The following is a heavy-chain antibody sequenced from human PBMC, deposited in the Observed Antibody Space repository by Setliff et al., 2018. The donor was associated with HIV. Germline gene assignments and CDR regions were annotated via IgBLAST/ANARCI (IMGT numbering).Heavy chain of an antibody. J-gene: IGHJ4*02. D-gene: IGHD3-3*02. CDR1: GHSFTTYW. CDR2: IYPGDSDT. CDR3: ARHLHFAGANSPIDY. V-gene: IGHV5-51*01. Sequence: PGESLKISCKGSGHSFTTYWIGWVRQMPGKGLEWMGIIYPGDSDTRYSPSFQGHVTISADTSISTAYLQYNSLKASDTAMYYCARHLHFAGANSPIDYWGQGTLVTVSS.